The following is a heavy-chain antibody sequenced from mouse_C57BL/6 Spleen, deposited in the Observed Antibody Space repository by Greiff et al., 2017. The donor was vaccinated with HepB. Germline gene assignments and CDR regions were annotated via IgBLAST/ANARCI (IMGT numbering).Heavy chain of an antibody. CDR3: ARKKSTGNWFAY. CDR1: GFSLTSYG. CDR2: IWSGGST. J-gene: IGHJ3*01. Sequence: VQLVESGPGLVQPSQSLSITCTVSGFSLTSYGVHWVRQSPGKGLEWLGVIWSGGSTDYNAAFISRLSISKDNSKSQVFFKMNSLQADDTAIYYCARKKSTGNWFAYWGQGTLVTVSA. V-gene: IGHV2-2*01.